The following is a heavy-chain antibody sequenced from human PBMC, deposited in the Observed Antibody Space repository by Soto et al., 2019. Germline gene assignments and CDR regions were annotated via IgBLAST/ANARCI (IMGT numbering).Heavy chain of an antibody. CDR1: GGSFSGYY. CDR2: INHSGSN. J-gene: IGHJ4*02. V-gene: IGHV4-34*01. CDR3: ASGWGRRCDH. Sequence: QVQLQQWGAGLLKPSETLSLTCAVYGGSFSGYYWSWIRQPPGKGLEWIGEINHSGSNNYNPSLKSRVTISVDTYKSQFSLKVRSVSAAAPAVYYCASGWGRRCDHWGQGTLFTASP. D-gene: IGHD7-27*01.